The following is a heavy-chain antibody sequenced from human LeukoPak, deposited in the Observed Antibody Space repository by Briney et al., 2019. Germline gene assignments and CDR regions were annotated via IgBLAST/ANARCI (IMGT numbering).Heavy chain of an antibody. D-gene: IGHD1-26*01. CDR2: IKEDGSEE. J-gene: IGHJ3*02. CDR3: ATYSGPEKWDAFDM. Sequence: GGSLRLSCALSGLTVRTYAMSWVRQAPGKGLEWVATIKEDGSEEYFVDSTKGRFTISRDNARNSLHLQMNSLRGEDTAVYYCATYSGPEKWDAFDMWGQGTLVTVSS. V-gene: IGHV3-7*01. CDR1: GLTVRTYA.